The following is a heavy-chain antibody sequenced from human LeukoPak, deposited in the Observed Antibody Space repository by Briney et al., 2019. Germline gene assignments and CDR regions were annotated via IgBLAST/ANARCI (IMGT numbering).Heavy chain of an antibody. CDR2: INPSGGST. J-gene: IGHJ6*03. D-gene: IGHD2-2*01. CDR1: GYTFTSYG. V-gene: IGHV1-46*01. CDR3: ARGVGYCSSTSCLYYYYYMDV. Sequence: ASVKVSCKASGYTFTSYGISWVRQAPGQGLEWMGIINPSGGSTSYAQKFQGRVTMTRDMSTSTVYMELSSLRSEDTAVYYCARGVGYCSSTSCLYYYYYMDVWGKGTTVTVSS.